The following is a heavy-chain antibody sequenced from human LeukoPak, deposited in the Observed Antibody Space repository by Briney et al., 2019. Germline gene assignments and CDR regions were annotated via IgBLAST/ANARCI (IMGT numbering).Heavy chain of an antibody. CDR3: ARTTALGYCSSTSCYSGDGY. D-gene: IGHD2-2*01. CDR1: GFTFSSYS. V-gene: IGHV3-21*01. Sequence: GGSLRLSCAASGFTFSSYSMNWVRQAPGKGLEWVASISSSSSYIYYADSVKGRFTISRDNAKNSPYLQINRLRAEDTAVYYCARTTALGYCSSTSCYSGDGYWGQGTLVTVSS. J-gene: IGHJ4*02. CDR2: ISSSSSYI.